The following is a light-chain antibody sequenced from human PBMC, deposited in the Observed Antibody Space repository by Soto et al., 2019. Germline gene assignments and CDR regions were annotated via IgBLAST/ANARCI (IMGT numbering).Light chain of an antibody. CDR2: AAS. CDR3: QQYYSYLFT. J-gene: IGKJ4*01. Sequence: AIRMTQSPSSLSASTGDRVTITCRASQGITSYLAWYQQKPGKAPKLLIYAASTLQSGVPSRFSGSGSGTEFTLTISCLQSEDFATYYCQQYYSYLFTFGGGTKVEIK. CDR1: QGITSY. V-gene: IGKV1-8*01.